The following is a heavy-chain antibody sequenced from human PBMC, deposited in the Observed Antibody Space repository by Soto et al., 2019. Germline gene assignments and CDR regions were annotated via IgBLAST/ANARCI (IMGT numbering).Heavy chain of an antibody. Sequence: LRLSCAASGFTFSNFRMNWIRQAPGKGLEWVSHIDGSGTAMSYVDSVKGRFTISRDNAKNSLYLEMTSLRDEDTAVYYCARQLYTVVTPQDYWGRGTLVTVSS. CDR1: GFTFSNFR. D-gene: IGHD2-21*02. V-gene: IGHV3-48*02. CDR2: IDGSGTAM. CDR3: ARQLYTVVTPQDY. J-gene: IGHJ4*02.